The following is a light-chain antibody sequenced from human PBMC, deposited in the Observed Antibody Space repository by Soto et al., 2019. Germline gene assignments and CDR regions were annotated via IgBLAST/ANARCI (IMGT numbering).Light chain of an antibody. Sequence: QSALTQPASVSGSPGQSITISCTGTSSDIGAYDYVSWFQQYSGKAPTLIIYEVRFRPSGVSSRFSGSKSGNTASLTFSGLQTEDEADYYCGSYASATLIFGGGTKVTVL. J-gene: IGLJ2*01. CDR1: SSDIGAYDY. CDR3: GSYASATLI. CDR2: EVR. V-gene: IGLV2-14*03.